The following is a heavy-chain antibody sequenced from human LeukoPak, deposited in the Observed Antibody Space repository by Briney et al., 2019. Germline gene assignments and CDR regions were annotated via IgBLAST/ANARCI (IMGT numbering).Heavy chain of an antibody. CDR1: GGSFSGYY. CDR3: ARGRIAARSDDY. J-gene: IGHJ4*02. Sequence: PSETLSLTCAVYGGSFSGYYWSWIRQPPGKGLEWIGEINDSGSTNYNPSLKRRVTISVDTSKNQFSLKLSSVPAADTAVYYCARGRIAARSDDYWGQGTLVTVSS. V-gene: IGHV4-34*01. D-gene: IGHD6-6*01. CDR2: INDSGST.